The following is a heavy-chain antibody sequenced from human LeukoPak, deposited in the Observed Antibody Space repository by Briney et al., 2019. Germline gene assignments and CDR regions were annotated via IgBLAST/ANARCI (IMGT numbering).Heavy chain of an antibody. Sequence: GGSLRLSCTVSGFTVSSNSMSWVRQAPGKGLEWVSVIYSGGNTHYSDSVKGRFTISRDNSKNTLYLQMNSLRAEETAVYYCARRAGEYSHPYDYWGQGTLVTVSS. D-gene: IGHD4-17*01. CDR1: GFTVSSNS. CDR3: ARRAGEYSHPYDY. V-gene: IGHV3-53*01. CDR2: IYSGGNT. J-gene: IGHJ4*02.